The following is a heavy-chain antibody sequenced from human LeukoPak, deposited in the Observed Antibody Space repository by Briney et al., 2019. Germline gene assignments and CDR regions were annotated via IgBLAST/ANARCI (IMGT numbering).Heavy chain of an antibody. D-gene: IGHD4-17*01. J-gene: IGHJ4*02. Sequence: GGSLRLSCAASGFTFSSYAMTWVRQAPGKGLEWVSSISGSGGSTNYADSVKGRFTISRDNSQNTLYLQMNSLRAEDTAVYYCAPRTTVTIDYWGQGTLVTVSS. CDR1: GFTFSSYA. V-gene: IGHV3-23*01. CDR3: APRTTVTIDY. CDR2: ISGSGGST.